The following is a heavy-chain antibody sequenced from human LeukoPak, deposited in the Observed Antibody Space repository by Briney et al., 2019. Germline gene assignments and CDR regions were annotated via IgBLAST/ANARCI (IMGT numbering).Heavy chain of an antibody. Sequence: SETLSLTCTVSGGSISTYYWSWIRQTPGKGLEWIACINYSGSTNYNPSLRSRVTMSVDTSKNQFSLKLSSVTAADTAVYYCARLRWLQFGYWGQGTLVTVSS. V-gene: IGHV4-59*08. CDR2: INYSGST. CDR3: ARLRWLQFGY. CDR1: GGSISTYY. J-gene: IGHJ4*02. D-gene: IGHD5-24*01.